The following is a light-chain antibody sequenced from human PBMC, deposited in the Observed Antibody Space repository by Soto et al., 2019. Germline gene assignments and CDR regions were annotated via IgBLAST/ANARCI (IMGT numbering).Light chain of an antibody. CDR3: QLLNSYPLIT. CDR2: AAS. CDR1: QGISSY. V-gene: IGKV1-9*01. Sequence: DIQLTQSPSFLSASVGDRVTITCRASQGISSYLAWYQQKPGKAPKLLIYAASTLQSGVSSIFSGSGSGTEFPLTISSLQPEDFANNCCQLLNSYPLITFGTGNKVDIK. J-gene: IGKJ3*01.